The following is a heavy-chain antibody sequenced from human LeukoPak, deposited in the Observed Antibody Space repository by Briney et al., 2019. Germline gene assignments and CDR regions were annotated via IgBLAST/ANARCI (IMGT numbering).Heavy chain of an antibody. Sequence: PSETLSPTCAVYGGSFSGYYWSWIRQPPGKGLEWIGEINHSGSANYNPSLKSRVTISVDTSKNQFSLKLSSVTAADTAVYYCARLRGPTYYYGSGSYYNARISYYYYGMDVWGQGTTVTVSS. V-gene: IGHV4-34*01. CDR3: ARLRGPTYYYGSGSYYNARISYYYYGMDV. CDR2: INHSGSA. CDR1: GGSFSGYY. D-gene: IGHD3-10*01. J-gene: IGHJ6*02.